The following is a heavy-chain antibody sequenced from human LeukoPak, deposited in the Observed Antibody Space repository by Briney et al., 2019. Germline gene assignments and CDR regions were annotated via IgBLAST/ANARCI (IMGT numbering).Heavy chain of an antibody. Sequence: GGSLRLSCAASGFTVSSIHMVWVRQAPGKGLKWVSVTYTGGNSYYADSVKGRFIISRDISKNTLYLQMNSLRAEDSALYYCARGGRGSAAVVAPRSFDIWGQGTMVTVSS. D-gene: IGHD3-22*01. CDR1: GFTVSSIH. CDR2: TYTGGNS. J-gene: IGHJ3*02. CDR3: ARGGRGSAAVVAPRSFDI. V-gene: IGHV3-53*01.